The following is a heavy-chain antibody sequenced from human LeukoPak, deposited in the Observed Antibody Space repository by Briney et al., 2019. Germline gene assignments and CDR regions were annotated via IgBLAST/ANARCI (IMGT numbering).Heavy chain of an antibody. CDR1: GFPFSTYA. CDR2: ISGSGGST. Sequence: GGSLRLSCLASGFPFSTYAMSWIRQGPGKGLEWVSGISGSGGSTYYADSVKGRFTISRDSSKSTLYLQMNSLRPEDTAVYYCAKDHGDSDKGKYSFDSWGQGTLVTVSS. J-gene: IGHJ4*02. CDR3: AKDHGDSDKGKYSFDS. V-gene: IGHV3-23*01. D-gene: IGHD5-24*01.